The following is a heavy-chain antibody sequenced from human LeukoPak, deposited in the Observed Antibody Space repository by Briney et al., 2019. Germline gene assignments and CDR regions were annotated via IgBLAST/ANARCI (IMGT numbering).Heavy chain of an antibody. J-gene: IGHJ4*02. CDR3: AKDLGVRYFDWLIPGSDY. CDR2: ISYDGSNK. CDR1: GFTFSSYG. D-gene: IGHD3-9*01. V-gene: IGHV3-30*18. Sequence: GRSLRLSCAASGFTFSSYGMHWVRQAPGKGLEWVAVISYDGSNKYYAYSVEGRFTISRDNSKNTLYLQMNSLRAEDTAVYYCAKDLGVRYFDWLIPGSDYWGQGTLVTVSS.